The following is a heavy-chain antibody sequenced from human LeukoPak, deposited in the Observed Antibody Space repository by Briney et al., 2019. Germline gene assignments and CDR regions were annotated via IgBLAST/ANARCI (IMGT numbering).Heavy chain of an antibody. J-gene: IGHJ4*02. Sequence: GGSLRLSCAASGFTFSSYAMSWVRQAPGKGLEWVSTLGSSGGTTYYADSVKGRFTISRDNSKDTLYLQMNSLRAEDTAVYYCAKIRWSPYYFDYWGQGTLVTVSS. V-gene: IGHV3-23*01. CDR1: GFTFSSYA. D-gene: IGHD4-23*01. CDR2: LGSSGGTT. CDR3: AKIRWSPYYFDY.